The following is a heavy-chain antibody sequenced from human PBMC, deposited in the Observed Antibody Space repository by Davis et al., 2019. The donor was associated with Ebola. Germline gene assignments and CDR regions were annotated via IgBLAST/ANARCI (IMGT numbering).Heavy chain of an antibody. J-gene: IGHJ4*02. CDR1: GYSSTIYW. CDR2: IYPGDSDT. D-gene: IGHD3-3*01. V-gene: IGHV5-51*01. Sequence: GESLKISCTASGYSSTIYWIAWVRQMPGKGLEWMGFIYPGDSDTAYSPSFQGQVTFSADKSISTAYLQWSSLKASDTAMYYCATRSAYTLDSWGQGTLVTVSS. CDR3: ATRSAYTLDS.